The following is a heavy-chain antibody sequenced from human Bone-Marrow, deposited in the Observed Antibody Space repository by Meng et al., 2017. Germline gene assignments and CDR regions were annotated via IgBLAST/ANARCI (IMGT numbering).Heavy chain of an antibody. V-gene: IGHV1-69*05. Sequence: SVKVSCKASGGTFSSYAISWVRQAPGQGLEWMGGIIPIFGTANYAQKFQGRVTITTDESTSTAYVELSSLRSEDTAVYYCARTASYGTENFDFWGQGTLVTVSS. J-gene: IGHJ4*02. CDR2: IIPIFGTA. CDR3: ARTASYGTENFDF. CDR1: GGTFSSYA. D-gene: IGHD5-18*01.